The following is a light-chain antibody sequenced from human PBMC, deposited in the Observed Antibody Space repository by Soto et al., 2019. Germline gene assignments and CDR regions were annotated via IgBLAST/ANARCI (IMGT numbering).Light chain of an antibody. CDR1: SGHSSYT. Sequence: QPVLTQSPSASASLGASVKLTCTLSSGHSSYTITWHQQQPDKGPRYLMNVDSDGSHYKGDGIPDRFSGSSSGAERYLTISSLQSEDEADYYCQTWATGPDWVFGGGTKLTVL. CDR2: VDSDGSH. V-gene: IGLV4-69*01. CDR3: QTWATGPDWV. J-gene: IGLJ3*02.